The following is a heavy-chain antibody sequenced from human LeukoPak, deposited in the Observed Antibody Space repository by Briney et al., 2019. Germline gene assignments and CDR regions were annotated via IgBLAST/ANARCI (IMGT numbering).Heavy chain of an antibody. Sequence: ASVKVSCKASGYTFTSYGISWVRQAPGQGLEWMGWISAYNGNTNYAQKLQGRVTMTTDTSTSTAYMELRSLRSDDTAVYYCARDGVVPAAIISYYYYYYGMDVWGQGTTVTVSS. V-gene: IGHV1-18*01. J-gene: IGHJ6*02. CDR2: ISAYNGNT. D-gene: IGHD2-2*01. CDR1: GYTFTSYG. CDR3: ARDGVVPAAIISYYYYYYGMDV.